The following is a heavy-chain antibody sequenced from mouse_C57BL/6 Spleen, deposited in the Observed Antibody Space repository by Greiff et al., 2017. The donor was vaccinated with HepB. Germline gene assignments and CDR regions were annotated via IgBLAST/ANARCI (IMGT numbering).Heavy chain of an antibody. CDR3: AKDYYGSSPYYFDY. D-gene: IGHD1-1*01. CDR2: IDPNSGGT. V-gene: IGHV1-72*01. Sequence: QVQLQQPGAELVKPGASVKLSCKASGYTFTSYWMHWVKQRPGRGLGWIGRIDPNSGGTKYNEKFKSKATLTVDKPSRTAYMQLSSLTSEDAAVYYCAKDYYGSSPYYFDYWGQGTTLTVSA. J-gene: IGHJ2*01. CDR1: GYTFTSYW.